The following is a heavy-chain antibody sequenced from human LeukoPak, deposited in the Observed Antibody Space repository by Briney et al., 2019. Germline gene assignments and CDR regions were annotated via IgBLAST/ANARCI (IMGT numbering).Heavy chain of an antibody. V-gene: IGHV1-2*02. CDR3: ARPLDYGDYAGNFDY. CDR1: GYTFTGYY. CDR2: TNPNSGVT. J-gene: IGHJ4*02. D-gene: IGHD4-17*01. Sequence: ASVKVSCKASGYTFTGYYMHWVRQAPGQGLEWTGWTNPNSGVTNYAQKFQGRVTMTRDTSISTAYMELSRLRSDDTAVYYCARPLDYGDYAGNFDYWGQGTLVTVSS.